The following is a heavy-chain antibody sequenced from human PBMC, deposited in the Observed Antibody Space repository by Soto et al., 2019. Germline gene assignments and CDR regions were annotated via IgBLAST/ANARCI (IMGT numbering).Heavy chain of an antibody. V-gene: IGHV1-69*13. CDR2: IIPIFGTA. D-gene: IGHD3-3*01. Sequence: SVKVSCKASGGTFSSYAISWVRQAPGQGLEWMGGIIPIFGTANYAQKFQGRVTITADESTSTAYMELSSLRSEDTAVYYCARDPGPIFGSFARGMDVWGQGTTVTVSS. CDR3: ARDPGPIFGSFARGMDV. J-gene: IGHJ6*02. CDR1: GGTFSSYA.